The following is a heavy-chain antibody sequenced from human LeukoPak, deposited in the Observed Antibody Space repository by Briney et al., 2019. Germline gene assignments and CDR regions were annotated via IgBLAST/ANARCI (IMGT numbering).Heavy chain of an antibody. V-gene: IGHV3-30*02. CDR2: IRYDGSHK. CDR3: VKVPYFDSSGYPGY. J-gene: IGHJ4*02. Sequence: GGSLRLSCAASEFTFSNYAMHWVRQAPGKGLEWVAFIRYDGSHKDYADSVKGRFTISRDNSKNTLYLQMNRLRAEDTAIYYCVKVPYFDSSGYPGYWGQGTLVTVSS. CDR1: EFTFSNYA. D-gene: IGHD3-22*01.